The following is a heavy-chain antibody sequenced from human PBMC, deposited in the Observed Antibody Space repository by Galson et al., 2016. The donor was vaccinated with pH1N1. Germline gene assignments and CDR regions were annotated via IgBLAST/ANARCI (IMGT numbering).Heavy chain of an antibody. J-gene: IGHJ4*02. V-gene: IGHV5-51*03. CDR2: IYPGDSET. D-gene: IGHD2-8*01. Sequence: QSGAEVKKPGESPKISCQASGSTFTTYWIGWVRQMPGKGLEWMGIIYPGDSETKYSPSFEGQVTFSVDKSENTAYLHWSSLKASDTAIYYRARRSTEWGLDYWGQGVLVTVSS. CDR3: ARRSTEWGLDY. CDR1: GSTFTTYW.